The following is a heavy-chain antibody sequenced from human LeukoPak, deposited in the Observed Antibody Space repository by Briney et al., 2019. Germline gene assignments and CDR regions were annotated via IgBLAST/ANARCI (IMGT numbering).Heavy chain of an antibody. CDR2: IYYTGRT. Sequence: SETLSLTCTVSGGSISGSSYYWGWIRQPPGKGLEWIGSIYYTGRTYYNPSLKSRVTISVDTSKNQFSLKLSSVTAADTAVYYCARDPGIAAATNAFDIWGQGTMVTVSS. V-gene: IGHV4-39*07. CDR1: GGSISGSSYY. D-gene: IGHD6-13*01. J-gene: IGHJ3*02. CDR3: ARDPGIAAATNAFDI.